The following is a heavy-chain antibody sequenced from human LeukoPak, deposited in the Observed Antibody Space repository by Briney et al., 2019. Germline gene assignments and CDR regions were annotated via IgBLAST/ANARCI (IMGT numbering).Heavy chain of an antibody. Sequence: GGSLRLSCAASGFTVNSNYIHWVRQAPGKGLEWVAVISLDGNNEYYADSVKGRFSLSRDNSMNTLYLQLNSLRTEDTAMYYCARDLSGHWTYDYWGQGTLVTVSS. CDR3: ARDLSGHWTYDY. D-gene: IGHD1-1*01. V-gene: IGHV3-30-3*01. CDR2: ISLDGNNE. J-gene: IGHJ4*01. CDR1: GFTVNSNY.